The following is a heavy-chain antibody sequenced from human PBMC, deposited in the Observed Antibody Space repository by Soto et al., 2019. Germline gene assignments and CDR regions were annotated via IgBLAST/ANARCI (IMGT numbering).Heavy chain of an antibody. Sequence: GGSLRLSCAASGFTFSRHWMTWVRQAPGKGLEWVANVNQDGSEQYYVDSVKGRFTVSRDNAKNSLYLQMNSLRAEDTAVYYCARRVAVAATKSCDFWGQGTLVTVSS. J-gene: IGHJ4*02. CDR1: GFTFSRHW. D-gene: IGHD6-19*01. CDR3: ARRVAVAATKSCDF. CDR2: VNQDGSEQ. V-gene: IGHV3-7*01.